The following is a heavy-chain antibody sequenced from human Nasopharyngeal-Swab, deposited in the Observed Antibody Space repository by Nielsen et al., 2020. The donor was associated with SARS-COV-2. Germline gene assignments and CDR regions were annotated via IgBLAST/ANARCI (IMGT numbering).Heavy chain of an antibody. D-gene: IGHD1-20*01. J-gene: IGHJ3*02. CDR2: IYYSGST. CDR3: RGITGTPGAFDI. CDR1: GGSISSYY. Sequence: SETLSLTCTVSGGSISSYYWSWIRQPPGKGLEWIGYIYYSGSTNYNPSLKSRVTISVDTSKNQFSLKLSSVTAADTAVYYCRGITGTPGAFDIWGQRTMVTVSS. V-gene: IGHV4-59*01.